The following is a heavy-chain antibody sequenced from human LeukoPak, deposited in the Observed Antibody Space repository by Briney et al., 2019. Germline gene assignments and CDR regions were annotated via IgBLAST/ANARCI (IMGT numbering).Heavy chain of an antibody. CDR3: AIQDYDNGWHSCQH. CDR2: FYYNNNK. J-gene: IGHJ1*01. Sequence: SGTSLANPTQTLSLTCTFSGFSLTTNQVGGGWVRQPPGKALESTALFYYNNNKLSSPSLENRVTVSNDTSKNQVVLTLTNMDPMDTATYYCAIQDYDNGWHSCQHWGQGTLVTVSS. V-gene: IGHV2-5*01. D-gene: IGHD3-22*01. CDR1: GFSLTTNQVG.